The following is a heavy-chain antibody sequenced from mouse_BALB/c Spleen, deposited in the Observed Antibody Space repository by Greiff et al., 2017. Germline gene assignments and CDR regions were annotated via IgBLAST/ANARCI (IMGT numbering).Heavy chain of an antibody. CDR1: GYAFSSSW. Sequence: VKLMESGPELVKPGASVKISCKASGYAFSSSWMNWVKQRPGQGLEWIGRIYPGDGDTNYNGKFKGKATLTADKSSSTAYMQLSSLTSVDSAVYFCASDYFDYWGQGTTLTVSS. V-gene: IGHV1-82*01. CDR3: ASDYFDY. J-gene: IGHJ2*01. CDR2: IYPGDGDT.